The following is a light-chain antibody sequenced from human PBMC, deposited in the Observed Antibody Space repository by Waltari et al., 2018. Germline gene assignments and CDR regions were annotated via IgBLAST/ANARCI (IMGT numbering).Light chain of an antibody. V-gene: IGKV3-11*01. Sequence: EIVLTQSPGTLSLSPGERATLSCRASQSVSSYLAWYQQKPGQAPRLLIYDASNRATGIPARFSGSGSGTDFTLTISSLEPEDFAVYYCQQRSNWPFWYTFGQGTKLEIK. CDR3: QQRSNWPFWYT. CDR1: QSVSSY. J-gene: IGKJ2*01. CDR2: DAS.